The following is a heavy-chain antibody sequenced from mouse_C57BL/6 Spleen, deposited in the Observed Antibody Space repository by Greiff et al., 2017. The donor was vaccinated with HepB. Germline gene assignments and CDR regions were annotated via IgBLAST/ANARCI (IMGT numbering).Heavy chain of an antibody. Sequence: VQLQQSGPGLVQPSQSLSITCTVSGFSLTSYGVHWVRQSPGKGLEWLGVIWRGGSTDYKAAFMSRLSSTKDNSKSQVFFKMNSLQADDTAIYYCAKITTVVATYYAMDYWGQGTSVTVSS. CDR2: IWRGGST. D-gene: IGHD1-1*01. CDR1: GFSLTSYG. CDR3: AKITTVVATYYAMDY. V-gene: IGHV2-5*01. J-gene: IGHJ4*01.